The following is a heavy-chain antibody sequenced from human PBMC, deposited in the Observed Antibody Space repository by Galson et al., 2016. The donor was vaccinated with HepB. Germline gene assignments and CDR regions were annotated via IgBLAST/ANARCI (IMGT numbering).Heavy chain of an antibody. D-gene: IGHD4-11*01. CDR1: GFTFSDYH. CDR3: ASYLLQSWAGSDAFDT. V-gene: IGHV3-11*01. CDR2: ISSSGSNK. J-gene: IGHJ3*02. Sequence: SLRLSCAASGFTFSDYHMSWIRQAPGKGLEWVSYISSSGSNKYYADSVKGRFTISRDNAKNSLYLQMNSLRAEDTAMYYCASYLLQSWAGSDAFDTWGLGTMVTVSS.